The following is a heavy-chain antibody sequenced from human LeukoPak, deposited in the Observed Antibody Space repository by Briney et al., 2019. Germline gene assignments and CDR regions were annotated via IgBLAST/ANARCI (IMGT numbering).Heavy chain of an antibody. CDR3: ARLGDYYGSGSYYNT. J-gene: IGHJ4*02. CDR2: IYYTGIT. D-gene: IGHD3-10*01. Sequence: SETLSLTCSVSGGSISSSAYYWGWIRQPPGKGLDWIGSIYYTGITHYNPSLKSRVTISVDTSKNQFSLKLSSVTAADTAMYYCARLGDYYGSGSYYNTWGQGTLVTVSS. CDR1: GGSISSSAYY. V-gene: IGHV4-39*01.